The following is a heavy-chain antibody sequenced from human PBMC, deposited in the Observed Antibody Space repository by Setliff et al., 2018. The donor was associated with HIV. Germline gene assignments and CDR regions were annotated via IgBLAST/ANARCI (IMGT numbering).Heavy chain of an antibody. J-gene: IGHJ2*01. CDR1: GLTVSSEY. D-gene: IGHD6-19*01. CDR3: AEERGWDNWYFDF. Sequence: LRLSCTASGLTVSSEYMVWVRQAPGKALEWVSSTRSDGRTDYTDSVRGRLTISRDTSNNMLYLQLTSLRPEDTAVYYCAEERGWDNWYFDFWGRGTLVTVSS. CDR2: TRSDGRT. V-gene: IGHV3-53*01.